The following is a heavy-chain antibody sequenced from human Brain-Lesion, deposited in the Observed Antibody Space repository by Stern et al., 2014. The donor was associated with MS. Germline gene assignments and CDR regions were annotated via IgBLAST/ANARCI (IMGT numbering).Heavy chain of an antibody. Sequence: EVQLEESGGGFVQPGGSLRLSCAASGFRFSSYAMSWVRQPPGKGLEWVSGISGSGGSTYYADSVKGRFTISRDKSKNTLFLQMNSLRAEDTAVYYCAKGVWGSYLNAFDMWGQGTMVTVSS. D-gene: IGHD3-16*02. J-gene: IGHJ3*02. CDR3: AKGVWGSYLNAFDM. V-gene: IGHV3-23*04. CDR1: GFRFSSYA. CDR2: ISGSGGST.